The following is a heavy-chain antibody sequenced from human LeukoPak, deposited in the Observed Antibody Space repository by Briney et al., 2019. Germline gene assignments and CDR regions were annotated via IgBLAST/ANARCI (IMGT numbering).Heavy chain of an antibody. CDR3: ARGDDYSNFVYYFDI. J-gene: IGHJ4*02. V-gene: IGHV5-51*01. CDR2: IYVDDSDV. D-gene: IGHD4-11*01. CDR1: GYSFPNYY. Sequence: GESLKISCKASGYSFPNYYIGWVRQMPGKGLEWMGSIYVDDSDVKYSPTFQGQVTISVDKSISTAYLQLSGLKASHTAIYYCARGDDYSNFVYYFDIWGQETLLTVAS.